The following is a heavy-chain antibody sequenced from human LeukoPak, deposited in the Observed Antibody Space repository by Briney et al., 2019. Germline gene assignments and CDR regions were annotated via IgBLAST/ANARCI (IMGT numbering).Heavy chain of an antibody. CDR2: ISGSGGST. CDR3: AVVVPAAIGVDY. D-gene: IGHD2-2*01. Sequence: GGSLRLSCAASGFTFSSYAMSWVRQAPGKGLEWVSAISGSGGSTYYADSVKGRFTISRDTSKNTLYLQMNSLRAEDTAVYYCAVVVPAAIGVDYWGQGTLVTVSS. CDR1: GFTFSSYA. J-gene: IGHJ4*02. V-gene: IGHV3-23*01.